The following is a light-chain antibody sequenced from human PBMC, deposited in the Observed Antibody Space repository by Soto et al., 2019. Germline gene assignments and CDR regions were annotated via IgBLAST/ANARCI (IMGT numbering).Light chain of an antibody. CDR1: QSVGSSY. CDR3: QQYQT. J-gene: IGKJ3*01. CDR2: ATS. Sequence: PGERATLSCRASQSVGSSYLAWYQQKPGQAPRLLIYATSSRATGIPDRFSGSGSGTDFTLTINRLEPEDFAVYYCQQYQTFGPGTKVDIK. V-gene: IGKV3-20*01.